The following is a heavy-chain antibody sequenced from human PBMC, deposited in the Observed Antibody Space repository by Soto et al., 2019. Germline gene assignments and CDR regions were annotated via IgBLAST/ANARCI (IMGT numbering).Heavy chain of an antibody. Sequence: PSEPLSLTSSVAGGSIRSHCWRWIRQPPGKGLEWIGYIYYSGSTNYNPSLKSRVTISVDTSKNQFSLKLSSVTAADTAVYYCARGMTTVTTLDYWGQGTLVTVS. CDR1: GGSIRSHC. CDR3: ARGMTTVTTLDY. D-gene: IGHD4-17*01. J-gene: IGHJ4*02. V-gene: IGHV4-59*08. CDR2: IYYSGST.